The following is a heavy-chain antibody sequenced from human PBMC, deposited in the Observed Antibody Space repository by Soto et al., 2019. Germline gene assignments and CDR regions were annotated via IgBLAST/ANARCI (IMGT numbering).Heavy chain of an antibody. CDR2: ISAYNGNT. V-gene: IGHV1-18*01. D-gene: IGHD6-19*01. Sequence: GASVKVSCKASGYTFTSYGISWVRQAPGQGLEWMGWISAYNGNTNYAQKLQGRVTMTTDTSTSTAYMELRSLRSDDTAVYYCARATPGIAVAGLLDYSAQGSLVIGSS. CDR1: GYTFTSYG. J-gene: IGHJ4*02. CDR3: ARATPGIAVAGLLDY.